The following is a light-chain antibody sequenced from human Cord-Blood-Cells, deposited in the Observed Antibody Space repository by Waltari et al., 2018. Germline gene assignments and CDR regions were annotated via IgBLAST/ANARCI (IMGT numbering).Light chain of an antibody. J-gene: IGLJ2*01. V-gene: IGLV2-18*02. Sequence: QSALTQPPSVSGSPGQSVTISCTGTSSDVGSYNRVSWYQQPPGPAPKLMIYDVSNRPSGVPDRFSGSKSGNTASLTISGLQAEDEADYYCSSYTSSSTFVVFGGGTKLTVL. CDR1: SSDVGSYNR. CDR3: SSYTSSSTFVV. CDR2: DVS.